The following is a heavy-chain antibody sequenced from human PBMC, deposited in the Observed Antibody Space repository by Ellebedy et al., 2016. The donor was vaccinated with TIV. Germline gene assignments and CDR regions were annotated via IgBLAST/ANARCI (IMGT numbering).Heavy chain of an antibody. D-gene: IGHD1/OR15-1a*01. CDR3: ARENWTNDY. CDR1: GFTFSTLW. Sequence: GESLKISCAASGFTFSTLWMSWVRQSPGKGLEWVANIKDGGSVQNYVDSVKGRFTISRDNAKNSLYLQMNSVRAEDTAVYYCARENWTNDYWGQGTLVTVSS. CDR2: IKDGGSVQ. J-gene: IGHJ4*02. V-gene: IGHV3-7*04.